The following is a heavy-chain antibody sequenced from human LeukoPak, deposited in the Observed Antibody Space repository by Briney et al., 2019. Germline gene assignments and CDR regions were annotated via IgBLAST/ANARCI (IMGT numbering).Heavy chain of an antibody. CDR2: IRSTANGYAT. D-gene: IGHD5-18*01. J-gene: IGHJ3*02. V-gene: IGHV3-73*01. CDR1: GFTFSGSA. Sequence: GGSLRLSCAASGFTFSGSALHWVRQASGKGLEWVGRIRSTANGYATAYAASVKGRFTISRDDSKNTAYLQMNSLKTEDTAVYYCTRRQLWVTDAFDIWGQGTMVTVSS. CDR3: TRRQLWVTDAFDI.